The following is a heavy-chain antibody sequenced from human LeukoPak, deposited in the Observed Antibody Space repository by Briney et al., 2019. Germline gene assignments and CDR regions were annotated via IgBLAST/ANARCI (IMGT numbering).Heavy chain of an antibody. D-gene: IGHD3-22*01. CDR1: GYTFTTYD. CDR3: ARSNDYYDSSGSDAFDI. J-gene: IGHJ3*02. V-gene: IGHV1-8*01. Sequence: ASVKVSCKASGYTFTTYDINWVRQATGQGLEWMGWMNPNSGNTGYAQKFQGRVTMTRDTSTSTVYMELSSLRSEDTAVYYCARSNDYYDSSGSDAFDIWGQGTMVTVSS. CDR2: MNPNSGNT.